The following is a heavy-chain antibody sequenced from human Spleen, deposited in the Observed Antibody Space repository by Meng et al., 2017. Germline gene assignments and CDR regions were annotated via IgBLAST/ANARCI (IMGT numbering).Heavy chain of an antibody. CDR1: DSASV. CDR3: TKDLPSTGGGVIKT. J-gene: IGHJ5*02. Sequence: GQLVGSGGGPGSSLGTPCDSPVPPVDSASVRQDPGKGLEWIGRIKSKVDRGKTEFAAPVKGTFTIPRDDYKNILYLKMVSLKTADTAVYYCTKDLPSTGGGVIKTWGQGTLVTVSS. V-gene: IGHV3-15*01. CDR2: IKSKVDRGKT. D-gene: IGHD3-16*02.